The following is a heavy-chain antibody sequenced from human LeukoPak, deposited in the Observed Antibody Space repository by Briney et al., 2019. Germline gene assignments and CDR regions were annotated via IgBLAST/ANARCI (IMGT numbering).Heavy chain of an antibody. CDR3: AKGGKYYYASSGYHFDY. J-gene: IGHJ4*02. V-gene: IGHV3-23*01. Sequence: PGGSLRLSCAASGFTFSSYAMSWVRQAPGKGLEWVSAISGSGGSTYYADSVKGRFTISRDNSKNTLYLQMNSLRAEDTAVYYCAKGGKYYYASSGYHFDYWGQGTLVTVSS. CDR2: ISGSGGST. CDR1: GFTFSSYA. D-gene: IGHD3-22*01.